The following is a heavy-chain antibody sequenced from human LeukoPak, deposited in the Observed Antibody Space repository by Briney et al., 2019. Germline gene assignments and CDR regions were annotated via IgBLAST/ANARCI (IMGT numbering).Heavy chain of an antibody. Sequence: PGGSLRLSCAASGFTFSSYAMHWVRQAPGKGLEWVAFIRYDGSNKYYADSVKGRFTISRDNSKNTLYLQMNSLRAEDTAVYYCAKGDFYYDSSGYQIGDKGVDYWGQGTLVTVSS. CDR2: IRYDGSNK. CDR3: AKGDFYYDSSGYQIGDKGVDY. CDR1: GFTFSSYA. J-gene: IGHJ4*02. V-gene: IGHV3-30*02. D-gene: IGHD3-22*01.